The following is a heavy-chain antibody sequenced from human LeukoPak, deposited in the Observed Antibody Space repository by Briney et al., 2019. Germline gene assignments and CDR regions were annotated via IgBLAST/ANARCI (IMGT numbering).Heavy chain of an antibody. Sequence: GASVKVSCKASGGTFSSYAISWVRQAPGQGLEWMGGIIPMFVVANYAQKFQGRVTLTANESTNTAFMELSSLRSDDTAVYYCARHLTGSQGRGFDPWGQGTLVTVSS. CDR1: GGTFSSYA. CDR3: ARHLTGSQGRGFDP. D-gene: IGHD3-10*01. J-gene: IGHJ5*02. V-gene: IGHV1-69*13. CDR2: IIPMFVVA.